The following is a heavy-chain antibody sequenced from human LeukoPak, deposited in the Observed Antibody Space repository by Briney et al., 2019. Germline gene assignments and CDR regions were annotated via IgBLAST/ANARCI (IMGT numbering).Heavy chain of an antibody. CDR1: GFTFSSYG. CDR3: ARGVQGGYAQYYFDY. J-gene: IGHJ4*02. Sequence: GRSLRLSCAASGFTFSSYGMHWVRQAPGKGLEWVAVIWYDGSNKYYADSVKGRFTISRDNSKNTLYLQMNSLRAEDTAVYYSARGVQGGYAQYYFDYRGQGTLVTVSS. D-gene: IGHD5-12*01. V-gene: IGHV3-33*01. CDR2: IWYDGSNK.